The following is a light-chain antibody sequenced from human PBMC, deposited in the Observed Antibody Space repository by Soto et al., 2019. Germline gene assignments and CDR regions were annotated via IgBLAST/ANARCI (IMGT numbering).Light chain of an antibody. V-gene: IGLV1-40*01. CDR2: GNS. Sequence: VLTQPPSASGTPGQRVTISCSGSSSNIGSYYVYWYQQIAGTAPKLLIYGNSNRPSGVPDRFSGSKSGTSASLAINGLQAEDEAHYYCQSYDNSLSGSWVFGGGTKVTVL. CDR3: QSYDNSLSGSWV. J-gene: IGLJ3*02. CDR1: SSNIGSYY.